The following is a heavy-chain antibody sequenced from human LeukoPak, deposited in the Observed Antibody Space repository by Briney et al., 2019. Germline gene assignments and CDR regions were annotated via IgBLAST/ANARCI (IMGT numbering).Heavy chain of an antibody. J-gene: IGHJ6*03. CDR1: GFTFSSYS. CDR2: ISSSSSYI. Sequence: GGSLRLSCAASGFTFSSYSMNWVRQAPGKGLEWVSSISSSSSYIYYADSVKGRFTISRDNAKNSLYLQMNSLRAEDTAVYYCASSSGRAPYYYYYMDVWGKGTTVTVSS. CDR3: ASSSGRAPYYYYYMDV. D-gene: IGHD6-19*01. V-gene: IGHV3-21*01.